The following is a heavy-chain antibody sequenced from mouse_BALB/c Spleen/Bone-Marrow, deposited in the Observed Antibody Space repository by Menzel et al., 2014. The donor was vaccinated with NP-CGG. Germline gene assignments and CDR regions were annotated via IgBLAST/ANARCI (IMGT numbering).Heavy chain of an antibody. CDR1: GFSLTSYG. J-gene: IGHJ2*01. D-gene: IGHD1-1*01. Sequence: VQLQESGPGLVAPSQSLSITCTVSGFSLTSYGVNWVRQPPGKGLEWPGVIWAGGSTNYNSALMSRMSIRKDNSKSQVFLKMNSLQTDDTAMYYCARNYGSSYFDYWGQGTTLTVSS. CDR2: IWAGGST. CDR3: ARNYGSSYFDY. V-gene: IGHV2-9*02.